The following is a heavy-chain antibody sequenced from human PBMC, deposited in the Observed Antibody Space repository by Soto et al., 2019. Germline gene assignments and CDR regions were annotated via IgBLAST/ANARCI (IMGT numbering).Heavy chain of an antibody. CDR3: ARDRRYSYGNNWFDP. CDR2: INPNSGGT. Sequence: GASVKVSCKASGYTFTGYYMHWVRQAPGQGLEWMGWINPNSGGTNYAQKFQGWVTMTRDTSISTAYMELSRLRSDDTAVYYCARDRRYSYGNNWFDPWGQGTLVTSPQ. CDR1: GYTFTGYY. V-gene: IGHV1-2*04. J-gene: IGHJ5*02. D-gene: IGHD5-18*01.